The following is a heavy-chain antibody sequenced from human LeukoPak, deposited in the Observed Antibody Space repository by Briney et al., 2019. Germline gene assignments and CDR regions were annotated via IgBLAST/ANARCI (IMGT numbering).Heavy chain of an antibody. V-gene: IGHV3-48*01. CDR3: ARDWDRSMNLGGCDAFDI. CDR1: GFTFSSYS. Sequence: GGSLRLSCAASGFTFSSYSMNWVRQAPGKGLEWVSYISSSSSTIYYADSAKGRFTISRDNAKNSLYLQMNSLRAEDTAVYYCARDWDRSMNLGGCDAFDIWGQGTMVTVSS. D-gene: IGHD2/OR15-2a*01. J-gene: IGHJ3*02. CDR2: ISSSSSTI.